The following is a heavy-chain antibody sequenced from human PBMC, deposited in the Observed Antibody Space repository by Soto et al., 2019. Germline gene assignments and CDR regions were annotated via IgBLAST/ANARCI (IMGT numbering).Heavy chain of an antibody. CDR3: ARFATTGYYYYYMDV. CDR1: GYTFTSYG. J-gene: IGHJ6*03. V-gene: IGHV1-18*01. D-gene: IGHD1-1*01. CDR2: ISAYNGNT. Sequence: ASVKVSCKASGYTFTSYGISWVRQAPGQGLEWMGWISAYNGNTNYAQKLQGRVTMTTDTSTSTAYMELRSLRSDDTAVYYCARFATTGYYYYYMDVWGKGTTVTVSS.